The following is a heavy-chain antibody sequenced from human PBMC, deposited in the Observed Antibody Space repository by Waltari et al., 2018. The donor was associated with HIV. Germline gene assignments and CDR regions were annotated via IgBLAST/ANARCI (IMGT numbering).Heavy chain of an antibody. CDR1: GYNFTNYG. J-gene: IGHJ4*02. D-gene: IGHD3-22*01. V-gene: IGHV1-18*01. CDR3: ARDHYYGSSGYYSDY. CDR2: ISGYNGDT. Sequence: QVHLVQPGAELRKPGASVTVSCKASGYNFTNYGLTWVRQAPGQGLEWMGWISGYNGDTKYAQKVRGRVTMTTDTSTSTAYLEMGSLRFDDTAVYYCARDHYYGSSGYYSDYWGQGTLVTVSS.